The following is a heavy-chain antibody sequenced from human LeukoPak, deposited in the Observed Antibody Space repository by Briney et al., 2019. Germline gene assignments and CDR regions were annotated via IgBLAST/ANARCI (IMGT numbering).Heavy chain of an antibody. CDR3: AGTYCSSTSCYGRYYYGMDV. J-gene: IGHJ6*02. D-gene: IGHD2-2*01. Sequence: SETLSLTCAVYGGSFSGYYWSWIRQPPGKGLEWIREINHSGSTNYNPSLKSRVTISVDTSKNQFSLKLSSVTAADTAVYYCAGTYCSSTSCYGRYYYGMDVWGQGTTVTVSS. V-gene: IGHV4-34*01. CDR1: GGSFSGYY. CDR2: INHSGST.